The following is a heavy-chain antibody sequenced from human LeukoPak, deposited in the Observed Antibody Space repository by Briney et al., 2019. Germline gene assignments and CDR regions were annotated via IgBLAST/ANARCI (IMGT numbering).Heavy chain of an antibody. D-gene: IGHD2-2*01. V-gene: IGHV3-74*01. CDR2: INSDGSST. J-gene: IGHJ4*02. Sequence: GGSLRLSCAASGFTFSSYWMHWVRQGPGKGLVWVSRINSDGSSTNYADSVRGRFTISRDNAENTLYLQMNSLRVEDTAVYYCARRVVVAAAPYYFDYWGQGTLVPVSS. CDR3: ARRVVVAAAPYYFDY. CDR1: GFTFSSYW.